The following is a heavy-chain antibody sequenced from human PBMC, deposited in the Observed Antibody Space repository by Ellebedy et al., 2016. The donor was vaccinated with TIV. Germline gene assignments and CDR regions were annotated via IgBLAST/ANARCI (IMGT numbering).Heavy chain of an antibody. D-gene: IGHD1-26*01. CDR3: TRDWRSDYYFDY. J-gene: IGHJ4*02. CDR1: GFTVSSNY. V-gene: IGHV3-53*01. Sequence: PGGSLRLSCAASGFTVSSNYMSWVRQAPGKGLEWVSVIYSGGSTYYADSVKGRFTISRDNSKNTLYLQMNSLRAEDTAVYYCTRDWRSDYYFDYWGQGTLVTVSS. CDR2: IYSGGST.